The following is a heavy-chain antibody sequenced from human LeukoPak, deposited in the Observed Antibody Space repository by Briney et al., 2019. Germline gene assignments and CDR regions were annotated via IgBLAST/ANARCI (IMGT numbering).Heavy chain of an antibody. CDR2: ISYDGSNK. V-gene: IGHV3-30*18. Sequence: PGGSLRLSCAASGFTFSSCGMHWVRQAPGKGLEWVTVISYDGSNKYYADSVKGRFTISRDNSKNTLYLQMNSLRAEDTAVYYCVKEYSSGLPDYWGQGTLVTVSS. CDR3: VKEYSSGLPDY. CDR1: GFTFSSCG. D-gene: IGHD3-22*01. J-gene: IGHJ4*02.